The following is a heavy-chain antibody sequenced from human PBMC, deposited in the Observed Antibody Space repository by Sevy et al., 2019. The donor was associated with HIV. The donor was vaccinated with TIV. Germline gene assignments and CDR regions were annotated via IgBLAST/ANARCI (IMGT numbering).Heavy chain of an antibody. CDR2: IKQDGSEK. J-gene: IGHJ6*02. D-gene: IGHD3-3*01. CDR1: GFTFSSYW. V-gene: IGHV3-7*01. CDR3: ARDSKGDFWSGYYWDYYYYGMDV. Sequence: GGSLRLSCAASGFTFSSYWMSWVRQAPGKGLEWVANIKQDGSEKYYVDSVKGRFTISRDNAKNSLYLQMKVLRAEGTAVYYCARDSKGDFWSGYYWDYYYYGMDVWGQGTTVTVSS.